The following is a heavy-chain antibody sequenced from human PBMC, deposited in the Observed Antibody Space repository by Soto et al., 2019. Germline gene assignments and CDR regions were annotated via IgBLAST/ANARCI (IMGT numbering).Heavy chain of an antibody. CDR1: GYTFTGYY. Sequence: GASVKVSCKASGYTFTGYYMQWVRQAPGQGLEWMGWINPNSGGTNYAQKFQGWVTMTRDTSISTAYMELSRLRSDDTAVYYCARVQLRSGQPLFDIWGQGTMVTV. CDR3: ARVQLRSGQPLFDI. D-gene: IGHD2-15*01. CDR2: INPNSGGT. V-gene: IGHV1-2*04. J-gene: IGHJ3*02.